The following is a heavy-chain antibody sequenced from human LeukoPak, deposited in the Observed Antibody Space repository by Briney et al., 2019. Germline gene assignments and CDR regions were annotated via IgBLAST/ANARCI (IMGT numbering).Heavy chain of an antibody. CDR2: LYTGGST. V-gene: IGHV3-53*01. D-gene: IGHD3-10*01. CDR1: GFTVSSHF. J-gene: IGHJ5*02. Sequence: GSLRLSCPASGFTVSSHFMRWVRQAPGPGLEWVSVLYTGGSTYYADDVRGRFTISRDNSKNTLYLQMDSLRAEDTAVYYCARDIWYGSGTYLLRESWGQGTLATVSS. CDR3: ARDIWYGSGTYLLRES.